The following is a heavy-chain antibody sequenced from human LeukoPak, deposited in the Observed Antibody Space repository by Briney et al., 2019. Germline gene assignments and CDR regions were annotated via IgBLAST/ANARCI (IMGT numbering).Heavy chain of an antibody. CDR3: AGGARITTIFGVVPGWFDP. D-gene: IGHD3-3*01. Sequence: ASVKVSCKASGYTFTGYYMHWVRQAPGQGLEWMGWINPHSGGTNYAQKFQGRVTMTRDTSLRTAYMELSRLRSDDTAVYYCAGGARITTIFGVVPGWFDPWGQGTLVTVPS. CDR1: GYTFTGYY. V-gene: IGHV1-2*02. CDR2: INPHSGGT. J-gene: IGHJ5*02.